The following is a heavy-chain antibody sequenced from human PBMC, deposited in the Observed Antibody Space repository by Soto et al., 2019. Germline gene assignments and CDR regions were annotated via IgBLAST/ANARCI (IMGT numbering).Heavy chain of an antibody. CDR1: GYTFTAYG. CDR2: VSTNNADT. CDR3: ARELNTDSSAYYSFAY. J-gene: IGHJ4*02. Sequence: ASVKVSCKTSGYTFTAYGLAWLRQAPGQRPEWMGWVSTNNADTNYAQKFQGTVTMTTDRSTTTTYMELRSLRSDDTAVYYCARELNTDSSAYYSFAYWGQGTLVTVSS. V-gene: IGHV1-18*01. D-gene: IGHD3-22*01.